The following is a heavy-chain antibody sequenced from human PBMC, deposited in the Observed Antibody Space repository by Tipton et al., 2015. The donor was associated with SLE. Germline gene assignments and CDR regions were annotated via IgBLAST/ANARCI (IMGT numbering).Heavy chain of an antibody. V-gene: IGHV4-61*09. J-gene: IGHJ3*02. D-gene: IGHD6-13*01. Sequence: TLSLTCTVSGGSISSGSYHWSWIRQPAGKGLEWIGHIYTSGSTNYNPSLKSRVTISVDTSKNQFSLKLSSVTAADTAVYYCASYGGSSWGDAFDIWGQGTMVTVSS. CDR3: ASYGGSSWGDAFDI. CDR2: IYTSGST. CDR1: GGSISSGSYH.